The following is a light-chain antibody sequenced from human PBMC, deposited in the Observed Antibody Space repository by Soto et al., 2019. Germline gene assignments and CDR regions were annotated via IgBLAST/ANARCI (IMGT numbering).Light chain of an antibody. CDR2: DAS. J-gene: IGKJ1*01. Sequence: LAEPRARISVRPGGSANHSSRASQSVSSYLAWYQQKPGQAPRLLIYDASNRATGISARFSGSGSGHAISLSISGLHPEDFAGYIWHQGSILGTFGQGTKVDIK. CDR3: HQGSILGT. CDR1: QSVSSY. V-gene: IGKV3-11*01.